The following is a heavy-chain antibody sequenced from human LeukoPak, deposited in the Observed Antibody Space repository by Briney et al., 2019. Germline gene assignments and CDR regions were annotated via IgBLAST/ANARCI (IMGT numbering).Heavy chain of an antibody. CDR1: GGTFSSYA. D-gene: IGHD1-26*01. CDR3: AKGRGWEASYYYYYMDV. V-gene: IGHV1-69*06. J-gene: IGHJ6*03. Sequence: ASVKVSCKVSGGTFSSYAINWVRQAPGQGLEWMGGIIPIFGTANYAQKFQGRVTITADTSTTTAYMELSSLRAEDTAVYYCAKGRGWEASYYYYYMDVWGKGTTVTISS. CDR2: IIPIFGTA.